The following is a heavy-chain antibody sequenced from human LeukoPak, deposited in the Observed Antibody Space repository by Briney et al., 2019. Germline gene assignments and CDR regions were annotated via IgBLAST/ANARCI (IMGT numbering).Heavy chain of an antibody. CDR2: IYYSGST. CDR3: ARESIAAAYLVDY. Sequence: SQTLSLTCTVPGGSISSGDYYWSWIRQPPGKGLEWIGYIYYSGSTYYNPSLKSRVTISVDTSKNQFSLKLSSVTAADTAVYYCARESIAAAYLVDYWGQGTLVTVSS. D-gene: IGHD6-13*01. V-gene: IGHV4-30-4*08. CDR1: GGSISSGDYY. J-gene: IGHJ4*02.